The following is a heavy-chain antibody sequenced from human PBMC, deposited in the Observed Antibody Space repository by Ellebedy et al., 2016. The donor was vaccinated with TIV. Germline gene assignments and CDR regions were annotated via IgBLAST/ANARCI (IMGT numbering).Heavy chain of an antibody. CDR1: GGSITPYY. J-gene: IGHJ4*02. D-gene: IGHD6-13*01. Sequence: MPSETLSLTCSVSGGSITPYYWSWIRQTPGERLEWIGHVDYSGSTNYNPSLGSRVSISVDTSKNQFSLQLNSVTPEDTAVYYCAREWSQQLRYVDIDTHPILMYYFDYWGQGTLVTVSS. CDR2: VDYSGST. V-gene: IGHV4-59*12. CDR3: AREWSQQLRYVDIDTHPILMYYFDY.